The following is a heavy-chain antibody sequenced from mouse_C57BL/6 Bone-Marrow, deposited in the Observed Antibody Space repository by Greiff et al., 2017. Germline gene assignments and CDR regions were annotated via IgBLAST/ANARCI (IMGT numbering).Heavy chain of an antibody. CDR2: IWTGGGT. D-gene: IGHD1-1*01. V-gene: IGHV2-9-1*01. CDR1: GFSLTSYA. CDR3: ARNPLYYYGGVDY. J-gene: IGHJ4*01. Sequence: VQGVESGPGLVAPSQSLSITCTVSGFSLTSYAISWVRQPPGKGLEWLGVIWTGGGTNYNSALKSRLSISKDNSKSQVFLKMNSLQTDDTARYYCARNPLYYYGGVDYWGQGTSVTVSS.